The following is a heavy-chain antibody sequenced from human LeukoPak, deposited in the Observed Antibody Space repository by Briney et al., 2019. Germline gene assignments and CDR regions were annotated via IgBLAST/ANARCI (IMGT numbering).Heavy chain of an antibody. CDR2: ISYHGSDK. J-gene: IGHJ3*02. V-gene: IGHV3-30-3*01. D-gene: IGHD4-23*01. Sequence: GGSLRLSCAASGFTFSSYTMNWVRQAPGKGLEWVAVISYHGSDKDYADPVKCRFSISRDNPKNTVYLQMNSLRVEDTAVYYCARDHGGNRPNAFDIWGQGTMVTVSS. CDR3: ARDHGGNRPNAFDI. CDR1: GFTFSSYT.